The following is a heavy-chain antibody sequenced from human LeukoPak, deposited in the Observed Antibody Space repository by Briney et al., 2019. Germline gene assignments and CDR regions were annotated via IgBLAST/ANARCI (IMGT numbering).Heavy chain of an antibody. CDR1: GFTFSKYW. Sequence: GGSLRLSCAASGFTFSKYWMLWVRQAPGKGLESVSRINTDGTVTTYADSVKGRFTISRDSSKNILSLQMNNLRAEDTAVYYCARVGYHFHWYLDLWGRATLVTVSS. CDR2: INTDGTVT. D-gene: IGHD6-13*01. V-gene: IGHV3-74*01. J-gene: IGHJ2*01. CDR3: ARVGYHFHWYLDL.